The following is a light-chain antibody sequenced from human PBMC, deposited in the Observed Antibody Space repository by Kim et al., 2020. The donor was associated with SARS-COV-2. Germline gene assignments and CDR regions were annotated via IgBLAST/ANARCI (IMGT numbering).Light chain of an antibody. CDR2: GNN. CDR1: SSNIGAGYD. Sequence: VTISCTGSSSNIGAGYDVNWYQQLPGRAPKLLIAGNNDGPSGVPDRFSVSKSGTSASLAITGLQAEDEADYYCQSYDSSLSGYWIFGGGTQLTVL. CDR3: QSYDSSLSGYWI. V-gene: IGLV1-40*01. J-gene: IGLJ2*01.